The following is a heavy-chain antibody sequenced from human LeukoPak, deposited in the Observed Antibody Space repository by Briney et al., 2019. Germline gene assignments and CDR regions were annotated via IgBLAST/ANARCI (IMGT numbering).Heavy chain of an antibody. V-gene: IGHV3-48*03. Sequence: GGSLRLSCAASGFNFSSYEMNWVRQAPGKGLEWVSYISSSGSTIYYADSVKGRFTISRDNAKNSLYLQMNSLRAEDTAVYYCARAGYSYGFDYWGQGTLVTVSS. CDR1: GFNFSSYE. CDR3: ARAGYSYGFDY. CDR2: ISSSGSTI. D-gene: IGHD5-18*01. J-gene: IGHJ4*02.